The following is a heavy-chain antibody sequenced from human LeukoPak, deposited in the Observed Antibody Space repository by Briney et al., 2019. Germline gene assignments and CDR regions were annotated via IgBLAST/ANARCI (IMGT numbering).Heavy chain of an antibody. CDR2: VYHDGST. D-gene: IGHD3-10*01. Sequence: SETLSLTCSVSGYSITSGYYWGWIRQSPGKGLEWIGSVYHDGSTYYNPSLKSRVIVSVDTSKNEISLSLSSVTAADTAVYYCARSYYYGSGADFDYWGQGTLVTVSS. J-gene: IGHJ4*02. V-gene: IGHV4-38-2*02. CDR1: GYSITSGYY. CDR3: ARSYYYGSGADFDY.